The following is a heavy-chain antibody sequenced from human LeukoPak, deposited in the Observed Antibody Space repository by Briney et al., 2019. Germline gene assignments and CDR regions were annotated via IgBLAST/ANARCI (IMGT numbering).Heavy chain of an antibody. V-gene: IGHV4-59*01. CDR2: VTYSGST. CDR1: GGSISNYY. D-gene: IGHD5-12*01. Sequence: KASETLSLTCTVSGGSISNYYWSWIRQPPGKGLEWIAYVTYSGSTNYNPSLKSRVTISVGTSKNQFSLKLSSVTAADTAVYYCARGRRGDYYYYGMEDVWGQGTTVTVSS. CDR3: ARGRRGDYYYYGMEDV. J-gene: IGHJ6*02.